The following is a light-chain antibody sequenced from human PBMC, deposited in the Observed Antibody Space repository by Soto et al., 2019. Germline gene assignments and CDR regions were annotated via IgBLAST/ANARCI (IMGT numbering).Light chain of an antibody. Sequence: DVQMTQSPSAMSASVGDRVTITCRASQAISRFVAWFQQKPGKPPERLIYDTSSLQPGVPSRFSGSGSGTEFTLAISGLQPEDFATYYCLQHSSYPYTFGQGTKLEIK. V-gene: IGKV1-17*03. J-gene: IGKJ2*01. CDR2: DTS. CDR1: QAISRF. CDR3: LQHSSYPYT.